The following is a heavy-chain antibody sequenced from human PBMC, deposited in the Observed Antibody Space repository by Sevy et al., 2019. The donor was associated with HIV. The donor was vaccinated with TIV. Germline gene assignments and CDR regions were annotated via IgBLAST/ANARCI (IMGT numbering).Heavy chain of an antibody. Sequence: GGSLRLSCAASGFTFSSYGMHWVRQAPGKGLEWVAVIWYDGSNKYYADSVKGRFTISRDNSKNTLYLQMNSLRAEDTAVYYCARDAGYSVNWYPRFDPWGQGTLVTVSS. J-gene: IGHJ5*02. D-gene: IGHD6-13*01. CDR1: GFTFSSYG. CDR2: IWYDGSNK. CDR3: ARDAGYSVNWYPRFDP. V-gene: IGHV3-33*01.